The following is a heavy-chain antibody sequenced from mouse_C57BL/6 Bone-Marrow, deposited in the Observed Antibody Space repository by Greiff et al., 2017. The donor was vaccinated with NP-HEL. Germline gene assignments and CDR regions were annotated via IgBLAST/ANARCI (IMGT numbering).Heavy chain of an antibody. CDR1: GFNIKDDY. CDR2: IDPENGDT. Sequence: VQLQQSGAELVRPGASVKLSCTASGFNIKDDYKHWVKQRPEQGLEWIGWIDPENGDTEYASKFQGKATITADTSSNTAYLQLSSLTSEDTAVYYCTLWDWFAYWGQGTLVTVSA. D-gene: IGHD1-1*02. J-gene: IGHJ3*01. CDR3: TLWDWFAY. V-gene: IGHV14-4*01.